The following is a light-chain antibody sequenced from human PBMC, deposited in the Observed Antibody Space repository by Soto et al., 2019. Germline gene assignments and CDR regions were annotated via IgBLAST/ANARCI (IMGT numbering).Light chain of an antibody. J-gene: IGLJ1*01. CDR2: DVT. CDR1: SSDVGGYNY. Sequence: QSALTQPRSVSGSPGQSVTMSCTGTSSDVGGYNYVSWYQQHPGKAPKVIIYDVTKRPSGGPDRFSGSKSDNTASLTISGLQADDEADYYCCSYAGSYTYVFGTGTKVTVL. V-gene: IGLV2-11*01. CDR3: CSYAGSYTYV.